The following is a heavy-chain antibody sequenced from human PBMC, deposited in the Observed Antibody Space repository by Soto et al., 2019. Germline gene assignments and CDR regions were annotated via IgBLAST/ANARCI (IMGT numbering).Heavy chain of an antibody. CDR3: ALTSRHGAIAIGY. V-gene: IGHV3-48*01. J-gene: IGHJ4*02. Sequence: EVQLVESGGGLVQPGGSLRLSCAASGFTFSSCSMNWVRQAPGKGLEWVSYISSSSSTIYYADSVKGRFTISRDNAKNSLYLQINSLRAWDTAGYYCALTSRHGAIAIGYWGQGTLVTVSS. D-gene: IGHD2-21*01. CDR2: ISSSSSTI. CDR1: GFTFSSCS.